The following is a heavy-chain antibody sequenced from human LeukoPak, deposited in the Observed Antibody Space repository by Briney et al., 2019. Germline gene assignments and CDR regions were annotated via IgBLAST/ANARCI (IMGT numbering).Heavy chain of an antibody. J-gene: IGHJ6*02. CDR2: IFPGDSDT. CDR3: ARQFWQQRGPDYYYYGMDV. D-gene: IGHD6-13*01. CDR1: GYSFTTNW. Sequence: RGESLKISCKGSGYSFTTNWVGWVRQMPGKGLESMGIIFPGDSDTRYTPSFQGQVIISADKSTGTVYLQWSSLKASDTAMYYCARQFWQQRGPDYYYYGMDVWGLGTTVTVSS. V-gene: IGHV5-51*01.